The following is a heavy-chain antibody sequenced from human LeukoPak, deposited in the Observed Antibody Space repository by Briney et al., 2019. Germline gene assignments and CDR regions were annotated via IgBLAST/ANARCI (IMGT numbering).Heavy chain of an antibody. D-gene: IGHD6-19*01. CDR2: INPNSGGT. CDR1: GYTFTGYY. J-gene: IGHJ6*03. CDR3: AREDGQWLQEGNMDV. Sequence: ASVKVSCKASGYTFTGYYMHWVRQAPGQGLEWMGWINPNSGGTKYAQKFQGRVTMTRDTSISTAYMELSRLRSDDTAVYYCAREDGQWLQEGNMDVWGKGTTVTVSS. V-gene: IGHV1-2*02.